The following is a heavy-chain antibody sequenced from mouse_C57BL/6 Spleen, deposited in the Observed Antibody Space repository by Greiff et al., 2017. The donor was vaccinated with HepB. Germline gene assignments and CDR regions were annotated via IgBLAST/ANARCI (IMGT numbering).Heavy chain of an antibody. CDR3: ARSGANWGHYFDY. D-gene: IGHD4-1*01. J-gene: IGHJ2*01. CDR1: GYTFTSYG. Sequence: VQLQQSGAELARPGASVKLSCKASGYTFTSYGISWVKQRTGQGLEWIGEIYPRSGNTYYNEKFKGKATLTADKSSSTAYMELRSLTSEDAAVYFCARSGANWGHYFDYWGQGTTLTVSS. V-gene: IGHV1-81*01. CDR2: IYPRSGNT.